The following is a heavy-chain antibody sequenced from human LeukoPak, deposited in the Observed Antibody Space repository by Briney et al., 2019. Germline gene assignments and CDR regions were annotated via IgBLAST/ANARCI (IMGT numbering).Heavy chain of an antibody. Sequence: PSETLSLTCTVSGGSISSSSYYWGWIRQPPGKGLEWIGSIYSSGSAYYNPSLKSRVTILVDTSKNQFSLKLSSVTAADTAVYYCARAEDYYGSGSYPGFDYWGQGTLVTVSS. CDR3: ARAEDYYGSGSYPGFDY. V-gene: IGHV4-39*07. D-gene: IGHD3-10*01. J-gene: IGHJ4*02. CDR2: IYSSGSA. CDR1: GGSISSSSYY.